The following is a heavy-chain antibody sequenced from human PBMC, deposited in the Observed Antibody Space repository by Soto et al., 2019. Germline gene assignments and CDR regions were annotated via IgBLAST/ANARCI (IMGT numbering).Heavy chain of an antibody. Sequence: SQTLSLTCAISGDSVSSNSAAWNWIRQSPSRGLEWLGRTYYRSKWYNDYAVSVRSRITINPDTSRNQFSLQLNSVTPEDTATYYCARVFGTIYYYGMDVWGQGTTVTVSS. CDR2: TYYRSKWYN. J-gene: IGHJ6*02. CDR1: GDSVSSNSAA. V-gene: IGHV6-1*01. CDR3: ARVFGTIYYYGMDV. D-gene: IGHD1-7*01.